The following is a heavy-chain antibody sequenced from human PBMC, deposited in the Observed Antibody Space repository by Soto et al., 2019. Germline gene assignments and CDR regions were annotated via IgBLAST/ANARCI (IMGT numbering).Heavy chain of an antibody. V-gene: IGHV5-51*01. J-gene: IGHJ3*02. CDR3: ARRFHGSGDFWSGYYPLYAFDI. Sequence: GESLKISCKGSGYSFTSYWIGWVRQMPGKGLEWMGIIYPGDSDTRYSPSFQGQVTISADKSISTAYLQWSSLKASDTAMYYCARRFHGSGDFWSGYYPLYAFDIWGQGTMVTVSS. CDR1: GYSFTSYW. CDR2: IYPGDSDT. D-gene: IGHD3-3*01.